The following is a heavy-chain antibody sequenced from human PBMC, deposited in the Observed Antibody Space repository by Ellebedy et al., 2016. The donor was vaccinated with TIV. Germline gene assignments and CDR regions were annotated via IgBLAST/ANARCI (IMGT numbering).Heavy chain of an antibody. J-gene: IGHJ4*02. CDR3: ARDRIVGATSYGY. CDR1: GFTFNSYN. D-gene: IGHD1-26*01. CDR2: IRSSSGYI. V-gene: IGHV3-21*01. Sequence: GESLKISCAASGFTFNSYNMHWVRQAPGKGLEWVSSIRSSSGYIYYADSVKGRFTISRDNAENSLYLQMNSLRAEDTAVYYCARDRIVGATSYGYWGQGALVTVSS.